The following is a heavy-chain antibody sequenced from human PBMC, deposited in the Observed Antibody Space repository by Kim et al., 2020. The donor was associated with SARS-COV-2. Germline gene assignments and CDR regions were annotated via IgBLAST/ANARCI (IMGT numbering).Heavy chain of an antibody. V-gene: IGHV3-23*01. CDR3: AKDPGPSSWNP. J-gene: IGHJ5*02. D-gene: IGHD6-13*01. CDR2: T. Sequence: TYYADSWKGRFTISRDNSKTTLYLQMNSRRAEDTAVYYCAKDPGPSSWNPWGQGTLVTVSS.